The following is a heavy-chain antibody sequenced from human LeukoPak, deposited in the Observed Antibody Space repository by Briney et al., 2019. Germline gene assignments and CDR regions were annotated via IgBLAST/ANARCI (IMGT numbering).Heavy chain of an antibody. J-gene: IGHJ3*02. V-gene: IGHV1-46*01. D-gene: IGHD4-17*01. CDR2: INPSGGST. Sequence: ASVKVSCKASGYTFTSYHMHWVRQAPGQGLEWMGIINPSGGSTNYAQKFQGRATMTRDTSTSTVYMELSSLRSEDTATYYCARLRDYGDYRDAFDIWGQGTMVTVSS. CDR1: GYTFTSYH. CDR3: ARLRDYGDYRDAFDI.